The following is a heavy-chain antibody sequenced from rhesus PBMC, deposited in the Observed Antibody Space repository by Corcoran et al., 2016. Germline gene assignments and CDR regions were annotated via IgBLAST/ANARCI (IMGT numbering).Heavy chain of an antibody. V-gene: IGHV3S5*01. D-gene: IGHD2-8*01. Sequence: EVQLVETGGGLVQPGGSLKLSCAASGFTFSSYGMSWVRQAPGNGLELVSAINSGGGNTNYADTVKGRFTISRENSKNTLYLQMNSLRAEDTAVYYCANGCSGGVCYGNFEVWGQGALVTVSS. CDR1: GFTFSSYG. CDR2: INSGGGNT. CDR3: ANGCSGGVCYGNFEV. J-gene: IGHJ1*01.